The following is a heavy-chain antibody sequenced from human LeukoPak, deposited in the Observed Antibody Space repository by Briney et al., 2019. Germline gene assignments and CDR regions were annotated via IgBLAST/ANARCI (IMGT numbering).Heavy chain of an antibody. Sequence: GASVKVSCKASGGTFSSYAISWVRQAPGQGLEWMGWINPNSGGTNYAQKFQGRVTMTRNTSISTAYMELSSLRSEDTAVYYCARCPTWGDCFDYWGQGTLVTVSS. CDR3: ARCPTWGDCFDY. CDR2: INPNSGGT. V-gene: IGHV1-8*02. CDR1: GGTFSSYA. D-gene: IGHD3-16*01. J-gene: IGHJ4*02.